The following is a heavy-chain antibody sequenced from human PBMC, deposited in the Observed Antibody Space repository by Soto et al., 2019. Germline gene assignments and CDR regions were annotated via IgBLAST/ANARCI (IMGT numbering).Heavy chain of an antibody. V-gene: IGHV1-69*06. D-gene: IGHD3-3*01. CDR2: IIPIFGTA. CDR1: GGTFSSYA. J-gene: IGHJ4*02. CDR3: ERRSEGYYFDC. Sequence: SVKVSCKASGGTFSSYAISWVRQAPGQGLEWMGGIIPIFGTANYAQKFQRRVTITADKSTSTAYMELSSLRSEDTAVYYCERRSEGYYFDCWGQGSLVTVSS.